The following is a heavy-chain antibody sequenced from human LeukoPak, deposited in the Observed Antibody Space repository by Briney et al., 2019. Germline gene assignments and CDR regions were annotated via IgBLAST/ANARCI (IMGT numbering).Heavy chain of an antibody. J-gene: IGHJ5*02. D-gene: IGHD2-15*01. Sequence: PSETLSLTCTVSGGSISIYYWSWIRQPAGKGLEWMGRIYTSGSTNYNPSLKSRVTISVDKSKNQFSLKLSSVTAADTAVYYCARVTDLGYCSGGSCYDGWFDPWGQGTLVTVSS. V-gene: IGHV4-4*07. CDR3: ARVTDLGYCSGGSCYDGWFDP. CDR1: GGSISIYY. CDR2: IYTSGST.